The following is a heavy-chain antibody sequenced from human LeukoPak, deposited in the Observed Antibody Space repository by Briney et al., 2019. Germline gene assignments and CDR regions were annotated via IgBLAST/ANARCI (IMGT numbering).Heavy chain of an antibody. V-gene: IGHV4-39*02. Sequence: SETLSLTCTVSVGSISSSSYYWGWIRQPPGKGLEWIGSIYYSGSTYYNPSLKSRVTISVDTSKNQFSLKLSSVTAADTGVYYCARDYYDSSGYYNWGQGTLVTVSS. CDR3: ARDYYDSSGYYN. D-gene: IGHD3-22*01. J-gene: IGHJ4*02. CDR1: VGSISSSSYY. CDR2: IYYSGST.